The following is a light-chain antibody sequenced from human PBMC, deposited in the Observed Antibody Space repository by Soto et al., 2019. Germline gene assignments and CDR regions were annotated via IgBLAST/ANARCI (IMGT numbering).Light chain of an antibody. J-gene: IGKJ1*01. V-gene: IGKV3-11*01. CDR2: DAS. Sequence: EIVLTHSPATLSLSPWEIATLSCRASQSVSRYLAWYQQKPGQAPRLLIYDASNRATGIPARFSGSGSGTDFTLTISSLEPEDFALYYCQQRSNWPRTFGQGTKVDIK. CDR3: QQRSNWPRT. CDR1: QSVSRY.